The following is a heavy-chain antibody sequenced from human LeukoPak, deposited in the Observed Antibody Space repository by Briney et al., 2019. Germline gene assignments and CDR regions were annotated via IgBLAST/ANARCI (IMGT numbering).Heavy chain of an antibody. CDR2: IYSGGST. V-gene: IGHV3-53*01. D-gene: IGHD6-13*01. Sequence: GGSLRLSCAASGFTVSSNYMSWVRQAPGKGLEWVSVIYSGGSTYYADSVEGRFTISRDNSKNTLYLQMNSLRAEDTAVYYCARVAAAGRWYFDYWGQGTLVTVSS. J-gene: IGHJ4*02. CDR1: GFTVSSNY. CDR3: ARVAAAGRWYFDY.